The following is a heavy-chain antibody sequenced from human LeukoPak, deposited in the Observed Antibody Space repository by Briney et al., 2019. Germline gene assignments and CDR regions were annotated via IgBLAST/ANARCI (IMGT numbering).Heavy chain of an antibody. V-gene: IGHV3-33*01. J-gene: IGHJ4*02. CDR3: ARKPPIAAAGILFDY. CDR2: IWYDGSNG. CDR1: GFTFSNYG. D-gene: IGHD6-13*01. Sequence: GGSLRLSCAASGFTFSNYGIHWVRQAPGRGLEWVAVIWYDGSNGYYADSVKGRLTISRDNSKNTVYLQMDSLRAEDTAVYYCARKPPIAAAGILFDYWGQGTLVTVSS.